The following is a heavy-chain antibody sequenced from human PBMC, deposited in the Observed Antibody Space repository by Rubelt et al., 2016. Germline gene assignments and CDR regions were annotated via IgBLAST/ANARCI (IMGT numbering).Heavy chain of an antibody. D-gene: IGHD4-17*01. J-gene: IGHJ2*01. CDR3: ARKHYGDYSSNWYFDL. CDR2: INAGNGNT. Sequence: QVQLVQSGAEVKKPGASVKVSCKASGYTFTSYAMHWVRQAPGQRLEWMGWINAGNGNTKYSQKFQGRVTITRDTSASTAYMELSSLRSEATAVYYCARKHYGDYSSNWYFDLWGRGTLVTVSS. V-gene: IGHV1-3*01. CDR1: GYTFTSYA.